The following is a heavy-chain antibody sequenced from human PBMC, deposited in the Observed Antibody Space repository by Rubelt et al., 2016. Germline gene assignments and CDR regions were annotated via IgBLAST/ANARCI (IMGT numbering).Heavy chain of an antibody. CDR3: ARSSSWPYDYGMDV. D-gene: IGHD6-13*01. J-gene: IGHJ6*02. CDR1: GGSVSSGSYY. V-gene: IGHV4-61*01. CDR2: IFYNGNT. Sequence: QVQLQVSGPGLVKPSETLSLTCTVSGGSVSSGSYYWSWIRQPPGKGLECIGYIFYNGNTNYNPSLKCRVTISVAASKNQLARKLSSVTAAATAGYYGARSSSWPYDYGMDVWGQGTTVTVSS.